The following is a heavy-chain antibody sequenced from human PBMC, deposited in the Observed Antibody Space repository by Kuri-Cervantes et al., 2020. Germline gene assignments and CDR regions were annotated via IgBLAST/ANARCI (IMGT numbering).Heavy chain of an antibody. V-gene: IGHV3-7*01. J-gene: IGHJ6*02. D-gene: IGHD6-19*01. CDR2: IKQDGSEK. CDR1: GFTFSSYW. CDR3: ARDDRIAVAGLHYYYYGMDV. Sequence: GGSLRLSCAASGFTFSSYWMSWVRQAPGKGLEWVANIKQDGSEKYYVDSVKGRFTISRDNAKNSLYLQMNSLRAEDTAVYYCARDDRIAVAGLHYYYYGMDVWGQGTTVTVSS.